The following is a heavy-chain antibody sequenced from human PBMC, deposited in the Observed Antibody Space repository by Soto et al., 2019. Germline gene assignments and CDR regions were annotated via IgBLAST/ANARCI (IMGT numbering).Heavy chain of an antibody. CDR2: IIPILGIA. Sequence: QVQLVQSGAEVKKPGSSVKVSCKASGGTFSSYTISWVRQAPGQGLEWMGRIIPILGIANYAKKLQGRVTITADKATSTDYMELSSLRSEDTAVYYCARGLGVRMSSSGWGQGTLVTVSS. D-gene: IGHD2-8*01. CDR1: GGTFSSYT. V-gene: IGHV1-69*02. CDR3: ARGLGVRMSSSG. J-gene: IGHJ4*02.